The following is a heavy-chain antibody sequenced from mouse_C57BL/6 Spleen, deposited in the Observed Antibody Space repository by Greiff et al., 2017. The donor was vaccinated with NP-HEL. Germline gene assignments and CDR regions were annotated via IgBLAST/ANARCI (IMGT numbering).Heavy chain of an antibody. Sequence: VQLQQSVAELVRPGASVKLSCTASGFNIPNTYMHWVKQRPEQGLEWIGRIDPANGNTKYAPKFQGKATITADTSSNTAYLQLSSLTSEDTAIYYCARRGGTTVDYYAMDYWGQGTSVTVSS. CDR2: IDPANGNT. CDR3: ARRGGTTVDYYAMDY. J-gene: IGHJ4*01. D-gene: IGHD1-1*01. V-gene: IGHV14-3*01. CDR1: GFNIPNTY.